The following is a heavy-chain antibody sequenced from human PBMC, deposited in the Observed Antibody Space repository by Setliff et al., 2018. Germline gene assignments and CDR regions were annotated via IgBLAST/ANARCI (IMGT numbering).Heavy chain of an antibody. Sequence: ASVNVSCKVSGYTLTELSMHWVRQAPGKGLEWMGGFDPEDGETIYAQKFQGRVTMTEDTSTDTAYMELSSLRSEDTAVYYCATADVIIAAAGNSKYILDYWGQGTLVTVSS. CDR2: FDPEDGET. D-gene: IGHD6-13*01. J-gene: IGHJ4*02. CDR1: GYTLTELS. CDR3: ATADVIIAAAGNSKYILDY. V-gene: IGHV1-24*01.